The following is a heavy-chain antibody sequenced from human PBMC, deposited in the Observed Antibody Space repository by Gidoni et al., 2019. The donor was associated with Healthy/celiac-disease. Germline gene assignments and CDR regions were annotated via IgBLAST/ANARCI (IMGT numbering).Heavy chain of an antibody. CDR2: ISGSGGST. V-gene: IGHV3-23*01. CDR1: GFTFSRYA. CDR3: AKGAYYDILTGYSPLVPFDY. J-gene: IGHJ4*02. D-gene: IGHD3-9*01. Sequence: EVQLLESGGGLVQPGGSLLLSCAASGFTFSRYALTWVRQAPGTGLEWVSAISGSGGSTYYADSVKGRFTISRDNSKNTLYLQMNSLRAEDTAVYYCAKGAYYDILTGYSPLVPFDYWGQGTLVTVSS.